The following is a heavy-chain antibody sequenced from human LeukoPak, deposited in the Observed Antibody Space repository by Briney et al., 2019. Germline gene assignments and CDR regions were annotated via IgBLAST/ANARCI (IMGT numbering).Heavy chain of an antibody. Sequence: ASVKVSCKASGYTFISYNINWVRQATGQGLEWMGWLNPRSGNAVYLQKFQGRLTITRDTSTDTVYMDLRSLTAEDTAVYYCARGIPLGYCTYGVCYPPYYFDFWGQGTLVTASS. J-gene: IGHJ4*02. D-gene: IGHD2-8*01. CDR2: LNPRSGNA. CDR1: GYTFISYN. V-gene: IGHV1-8*03. CDR3: ARGIPLGYCTYGVCYPPYYFDF.